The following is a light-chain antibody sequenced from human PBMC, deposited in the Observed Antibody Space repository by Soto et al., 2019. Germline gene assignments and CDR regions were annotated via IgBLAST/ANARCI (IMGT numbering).Light chain of an antibody. CDR3: QLSYSNPGVT. CDR2: AAS. Sequence: DIQMTQSPSSLSASGGDSITITCRASQSISSYLNWYQQKPGKAPKLLIYAASSLQSGVPSRFSGSGTGTDFTLTIRSLQPEDFATYYGQLSYSNPGVTFGQRTKLEIK. V-gene: IGKV1-39*01. J-gene: IGKJ2*01. CDR1: QSISSY.